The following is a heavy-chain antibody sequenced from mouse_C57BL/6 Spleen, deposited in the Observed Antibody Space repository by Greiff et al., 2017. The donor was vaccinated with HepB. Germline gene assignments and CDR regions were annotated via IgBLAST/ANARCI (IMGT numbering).Heavy chain of an antibody. Sequence: DVQLVESGPGLVKPSQSLSLTCSVTGYSITSGYYWNWIRQFPGNKLEWMGYISYDGSNNYNPSLKNRISITRDTSKNQFFLKLNSVTTEDTATYYCARKGLGIAMDYWGQGTSVTVSS. CDR1: GYSITSGYY. CDR2: ISYDGSN. J-gene: IGHJ4*01. V-gene: IGHV3-6*01. D-gene: IGHD4-1*01. CDR3: ARKGLGIAMDY.